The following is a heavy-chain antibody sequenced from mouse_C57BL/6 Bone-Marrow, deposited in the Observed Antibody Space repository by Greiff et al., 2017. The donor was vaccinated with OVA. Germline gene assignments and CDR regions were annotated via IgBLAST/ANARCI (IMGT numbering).Heavy chain of an antibody. CDR3: AREGPYPLYFDY. CDR1: GYSFTGYF. J-gene: IGHJ2*01. CDR2: INPYNGDT. Sequence: EVQLQQSGPELVKPGDSVKISCKASGYSFTGYFMNWVMQSHGKSLAWIGRINPYNGDTFYNQKFKGKATLTVDKSSSTAHMELRSLTSEDSAVYYCAREGPYPLYFDYWGQGTTLTVSS. V-gene: IGHV1-20*01. D-gene: IGHD2-10*01.